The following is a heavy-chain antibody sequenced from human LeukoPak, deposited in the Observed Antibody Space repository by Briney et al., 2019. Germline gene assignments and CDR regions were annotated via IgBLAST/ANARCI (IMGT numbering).Heavy chain of an antibody. D-gene: IGHD3-10*01. Sequence: GASVKVSCKASGYTFTSYYMHWVRQAPGQGLEWMGWINPNSGGTNYAQKFQGRVTMTRDTSISTAYMELSRLRSDDTAVYYCASSMVRGVISYYYYMDVWGKGTTVTISS. J-gene: IGHJ6*03. CDR3: ASSMVRGVISYYYYMDV. V-gene: IGHV1-2*02. CDR1: GYTFTSYY. CDR2: INPNSGGT.